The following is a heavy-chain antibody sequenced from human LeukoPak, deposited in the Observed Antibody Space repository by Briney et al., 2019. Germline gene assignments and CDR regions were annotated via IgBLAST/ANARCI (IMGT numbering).Heavy chain of an antibody. V-gene: IGHV1-24*01. CDR1: GYTLTELS. Sequence: ASVKVSCKVSGYTLTELSMHWVRQAPGKGREWMGGFDPEDGETIYAQTFQGRVTMTEDTSTDTAYMELSSLRSEDTAVYYCATPGNNPTLSRFDYWGQGTLVTVSS. D-gene: IGHD1-1*01. J-gene: IGHJ4*02. CDR3: ATPGNNPTLSRFDY. CDR2: FDPEDGET.